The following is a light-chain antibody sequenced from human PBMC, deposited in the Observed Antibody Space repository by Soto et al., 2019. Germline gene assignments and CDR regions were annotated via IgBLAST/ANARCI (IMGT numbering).Light chain of an antibody. V-gene: IGKV1-17*01. Sequence: DIQMTQSPSSLSASVGDRVTITCRASQGIRNALGWYQQKPGKAPKPLIYAASSLQSGVPSRFSGSGSGTEFTLTISSLQPEDFATYYCLQHNSYPRAFGQGTKLEIK. J-gene: IGKJ2*01. CDR2: AAS. CDR1: QGIRNA. CDR3: LQHNSYPRA.